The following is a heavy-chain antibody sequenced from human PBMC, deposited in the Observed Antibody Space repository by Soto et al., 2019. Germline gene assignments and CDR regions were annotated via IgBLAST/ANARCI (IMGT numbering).Heavy chain of an antibody. D-gene: IGHD3-22*01. Sequence: SETLSLTCTVSGGSISSSSYYWGWIRQPPGKGLEWIGYIYYTGSTYYNPSLKSRLTISVDMSASQFSLKLSSVTVADTAVYYCARSDSIGKTRYYFDHWGQWPLVTVSS. V-gene: IGHV4-39*07. CDR3: ARSDSIGKTRYYFDH. CDR1: GGSISSSSYY. CDR2: IYYTGST. J-gene: IGHJ4*02.